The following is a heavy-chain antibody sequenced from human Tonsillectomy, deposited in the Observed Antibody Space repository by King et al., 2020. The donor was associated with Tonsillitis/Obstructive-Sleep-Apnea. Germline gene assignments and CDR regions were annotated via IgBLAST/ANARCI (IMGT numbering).Heavy chain of an antibody. CDR3: TTVVPAAPFYFDY. CDR1: GFTFSNAW. V-gene: IGHV3-15*01. J-gene: IGHJ4*02. D-gene: IGHD2-2*01. Sequence: QLVQSGGGLVKPGGSLRLSCAASGFTFSNAWMSWVRQAPGKGLEWVGRIKSKTDGGTTDYAAPVKGRCTISRDDSKNTLYRHMNSLKTEDTAVYYCTTVVPAAPFYFDYWGQGTLVTVSS. CDR2: IKSKTDGGTT.